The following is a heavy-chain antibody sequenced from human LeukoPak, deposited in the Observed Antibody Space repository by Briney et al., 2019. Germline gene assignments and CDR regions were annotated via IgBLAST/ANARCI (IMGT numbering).Heavy chain of an antibody. J-gene: IGHJ4*02. D-gene: IGHD2-2*01. CDR1: GLTLSIYS. Sequence: GASERLSRAASGLTLSIYSVMSARQAPGKGVEWVSSIRSSSNFISYADSVKGRFTISRDNANNSLYLQMNRLSAEDAAVYYCAKNRKSSSSEFDYWGQGTLVTVSS. V-gene: IGHV3-21*06. CDR2: IRSSSNFI. CDR3: AKNRKSSSSEFDY.